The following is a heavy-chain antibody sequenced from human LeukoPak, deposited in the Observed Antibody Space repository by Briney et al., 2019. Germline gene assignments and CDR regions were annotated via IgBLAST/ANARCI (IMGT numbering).Heavy chain of an antibody. J-gene: IGHJ4*02. Sequence: SETLSLTCSVPGDSIRSTSDFWGWIRQPPGKGLEWIGSIYHSGSTYYNPSLKSRVTISVDTSKNQFSLKLSSVTAADTAVYYCARSQGDYWGQGTLVTVSS. CDR2: IYHSGST. V-gene: IGHV4-39*07. CDR3: ARSQGDY. CDR1: GDSIRSTSDF.